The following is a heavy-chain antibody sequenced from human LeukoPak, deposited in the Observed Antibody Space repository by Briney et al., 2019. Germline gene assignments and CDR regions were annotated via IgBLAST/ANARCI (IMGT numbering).Heavy chain of an antibody. CDR1: GFTFSSYR. J-gene: IGHJ4*02. D-gene: IGHD3-10*01. Sequence: NPGGSLRLSCAASGFTFSSYRMNWVRQAPGKGLEWVSSISSSSSYIYYADSVKGRFTISRDNTKNSLYLQMNSLRAEDTAVYYCVRDHSYGSGSLDYFDYWGQGTLVTVSS. CDR2: ISSSSSYI. CDR3: VRDHSYGSGSLDYFDY. V-gene: IGHV3-21*04.